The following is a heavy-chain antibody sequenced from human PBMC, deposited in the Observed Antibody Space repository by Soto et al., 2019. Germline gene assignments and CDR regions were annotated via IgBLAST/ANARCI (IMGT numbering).Heavy chain of an antibody. Sequence: EVQLLESGGGLVQPGGSLSLSCAASAFTFNNYAMSWVRQAPGKGLEWVSGIGGSGRTTYYADSVKGRFTISRDNSNNPLFLQMKSLRAEDTAVYYCAKSRYSDSSGDFYDYWGQGTLVTVSS. CDR2: IGGSGRTT. J-gene: IGHJ4*02. V-gene: IGHV3-23*01. CDR3: AKSRYSDSSGDFYDY. D-gene: IGHD3-22*01. CDR1: AFTFNNYA.